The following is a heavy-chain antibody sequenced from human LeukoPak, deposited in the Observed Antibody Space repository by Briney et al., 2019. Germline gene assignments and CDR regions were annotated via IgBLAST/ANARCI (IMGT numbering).Heavy chain of an antibody. CDR2: ISSSSSYI. J-gene: IGHJ4*02. CDR3: ARSPLYSYDWDIFDY. D-gene: IGHD5-18*01. Sequence: GGSLRLSCAASGFTFSSYSMNWVRQAPGKGLEWVSSISSSSSYIYYADSVKGRFTISRDNAKNSLYLQMNSLRAEDTAVYYCARSPLYSYDWDIFDYWGQGTLVTVSS. CDR1: GFTFSSYS. V-gene: IGHV3-21*01.